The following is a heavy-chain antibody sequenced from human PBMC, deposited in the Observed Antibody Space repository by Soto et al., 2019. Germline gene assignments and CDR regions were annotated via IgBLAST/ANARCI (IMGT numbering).Heavy chain of an antibody. CDR3: ARGSWGSQPKRILTGYPRFYYYYGMDV. D-gene: IGHD3-9*01. CDR2: IYYSGST. J-gene: IGHJ6*02. V-gene: IGHV4-30-4*01. CDR1: GGSISSGDYY. Sequence: SETLSLTCTVSGGSISSGDYYWSWIRQPPGKGLEWIGYIYYSGSTYYNPSLKSRVTISVDTSKNQFSLKLSSVTAADKAVYYCARGSWGSQPKRILTGYPRFYYYYGMDVWGQGTTVTVSS.